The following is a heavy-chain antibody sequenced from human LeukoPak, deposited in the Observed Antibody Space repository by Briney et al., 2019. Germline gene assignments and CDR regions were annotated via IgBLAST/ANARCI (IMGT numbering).Heavy chain of an antibody. V-gene: IGHV3-23*01. CDR1: GFTFSSCA. CDR2: ISGSGDST. Sequence: GGSLRLSCAASGFTFSSCAMSWVRQAPGKGLEWVSSISGSGDSTYYSDSVKGRFTISRDNSKNTLFLQMNSLRAEDTAIYYCAKVGIGSSWYYFDYWGQGTLVTVSS. CDR3: AKVGIGSSWYYFDY. J-gene: IGHJ4*02. D-gene: IGHD6-13*01.